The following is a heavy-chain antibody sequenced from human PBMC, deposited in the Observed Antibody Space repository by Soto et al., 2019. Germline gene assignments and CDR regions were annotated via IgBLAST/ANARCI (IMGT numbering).Heavy chain of an antibody. Sequence: QVQVQESGPGLVKPSETLSVTCTVSGGSISNHYWSWIRQSPGKGLEWIANIYHSGTTNYNLSLKGRVTISIDSSKNQVSLKLNSVTAADTAVYYCARGGYRTLAWFDPWGQGTLVIVSS. D-gene: IGHD1-1*01. V-gene: IGHV4-59*11. J-gene: IGHJ5*02. CDR3: ARGGYRTLAWFDP. CDR1: GGSISNHY. CDR2: IYHSGTT.